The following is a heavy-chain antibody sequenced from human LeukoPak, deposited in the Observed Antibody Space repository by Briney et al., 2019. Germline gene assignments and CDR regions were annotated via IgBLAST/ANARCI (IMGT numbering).Heavy chain of an antibody. CDR2: TSSNGGST. CDR1: GFTFSSYA. CDR3: ARGVRHIVVVSYGMDV. Sequence: GGSLRLSCAASGFTFSSYAMHWVRQAPGKGLEYVSATSSNGGSTYYANSVKGRFTISRDNSKNTLYLQMGSLRAEDMAVYYCARGVRHIVVVSYGMDVWGQGTTVTVSS. D-gene: IGHD2-21*01. J-gene: IGHJ6*02. V-gene: IGHV3-64*01.